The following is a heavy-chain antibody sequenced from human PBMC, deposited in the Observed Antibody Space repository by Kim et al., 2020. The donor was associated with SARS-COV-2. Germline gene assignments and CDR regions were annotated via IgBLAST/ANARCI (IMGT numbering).Heavy chain of an antibody. CDR1: GFTFSSYA. CDR2: ISYDGSNK. CDR3: ARTMTGYYRSGGDY. J-gene: IGHJ4*02. Sequence: GGSLRLSCAASGFTFSSYAMHWVRQAPGKGLEWVAVISYDGSNKYYADSVKGRFTISRDNSKNTLYLRMNSLRAEDTAVYYCARTMTGYYRSGGDYWGQGTLVTVSS. D-gene: IGHD3-9*01. V-gene: IGHV3-30*04.